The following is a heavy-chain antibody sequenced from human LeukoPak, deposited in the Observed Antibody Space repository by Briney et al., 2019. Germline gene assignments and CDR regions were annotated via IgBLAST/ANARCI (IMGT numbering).Heavy chain of an antibody. Sequence: PGRSLRLSCAASGFTFSSYAMHWVRQAPGKGLEWVAVISYDGSNKYYADSVKGRFTISRDNSKNTLYLQMNSLRAGDTAGGYCARVQWELPDYGARGTRVTVPT. CDR3: ARVQWELPDY. CDR1: GFTFSSYA. D-gene: IGHD1-26*01. V-gene: IGHV3-30*01. J-gene: IGHJ4*02. CDR2: ISYDGSNK.